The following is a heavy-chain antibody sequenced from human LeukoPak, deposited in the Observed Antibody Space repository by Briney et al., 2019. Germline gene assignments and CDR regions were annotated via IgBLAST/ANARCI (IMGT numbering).Heavy chain of an antibody. CDR3: ARLGGIH. V-gene: IGHV3-53*01. D-gene: IGHD1-26*01. CDR2: IYSGGTT. Sequence: GGSLRLSCEASGFTVSTNYMTWVRQAPGKGLESVSVIYSGGTTYYADSVKGRFTISRDNSKNTVYPQMNSLRAEDTALYYCARLGGIHWGQGTLVTVSS. J-gene: IGHJ4*02. CDR1: GFTVSTNY.